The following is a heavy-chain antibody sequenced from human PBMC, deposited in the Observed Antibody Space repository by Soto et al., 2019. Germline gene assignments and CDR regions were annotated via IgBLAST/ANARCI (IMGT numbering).Heavy chain of an antibody. CDR3: GRELPSIPGRPGGWFDP. D-gene: IGHD6-6*01. CDR2: IKQDGSEK. CDR1: GFPFSRYW. Sequence: GSLRLSCAAFGFPFSRYWMSWVRQAPGKGLEWVANIKQDGSEKSYVDSLKGRFSISRDNAKNSLYLQMNSLRVGDTAGYFCGRELPSIPGRPGGWFDPWGQGTLVTVSS. V-gene: IGHV3-7*01. J-gene: IGHJ5*02.